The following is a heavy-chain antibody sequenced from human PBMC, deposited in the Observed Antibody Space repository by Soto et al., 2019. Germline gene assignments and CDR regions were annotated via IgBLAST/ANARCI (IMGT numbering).Heavy chain of an antibody. CDR2: IYYSGST. D-gene: IGHD3-22*01. CDR1: GGSISSGDYY. V-gene: IGHV4-30-4*01. J-gene: IGHJ6*02. CDR3: ARDRRGHSGYYSYGMDV. Sequence: PSETLSLTCTVSGGSISSGDYYWSWIRQPPGKGLEWIGYIYYSGSTYYNPSLKSRVTISVDTPKNQFSLKLSSVTAADTAVYYCARDRRGHSGYYSYGMDVWGQGTTVTVSS.